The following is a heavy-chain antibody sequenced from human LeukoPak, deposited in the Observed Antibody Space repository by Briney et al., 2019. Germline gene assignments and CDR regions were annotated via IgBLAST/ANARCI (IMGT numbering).Heavy chain of an antibody. CDR2: IHYSGST. CDR3: AREGSSGYYDGYFDL. CDR1: GGSISSYY. Sequence: SETLSLTCTVSGGSISSYYWSWIRQPPGKGLEWIGYIHYSGSTNYNPSLKSRVTISVDTSKNQFSLKLSSVTAADTAVYYCAREGSSGYYDGYFDLWGRGTLVTVSS. J-gene: IGHJ2*01. D-gene: IGHD3-22*01. V-gene: IGHV4-59*01.